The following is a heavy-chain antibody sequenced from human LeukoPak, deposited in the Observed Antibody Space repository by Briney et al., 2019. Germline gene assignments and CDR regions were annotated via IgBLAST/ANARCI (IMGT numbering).Heavy chain of an antibody. Sequence: GASVKVSCKASGFTFTSSAVQWVRQARGQRLEWIGWIVVGSGNTNYAQKFQERVTITRDMSTSTAYMELSSLRSDDTAVYYCARVVYDFWSGWYYFDYWGQGTLVTVSS. D-gene: IGHD3-3*01. CDR1: GFTFTSSA. J-gene: IGHJ4*02. CDR3: ARVVYDFWSGWYYFDY. V-gene: IGHV1-58*01. CDR2: IVVGSGNT.